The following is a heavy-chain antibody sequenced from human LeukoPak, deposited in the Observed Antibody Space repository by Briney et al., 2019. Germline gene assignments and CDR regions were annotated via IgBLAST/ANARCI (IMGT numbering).Heavy chain of an antibody. CDR3: AKQSVTVTTMGY. D-gene: IGHD4-17*01. J-gene: IGHJ4*02. V-gene: IGHV3-23*01. CDR2: ISGSGGST. CDR1: GFTFDDYA. Sequence: GGSLRLSCAASGFTFDDYAMHWVRQAPGKGLEWVSGISGSGGSTYYADSVKGRFTISRDNSKNTLYLQMNSLRAEDTAVYYCAKQSVTVTTMGYWGQGTLVTVSS.